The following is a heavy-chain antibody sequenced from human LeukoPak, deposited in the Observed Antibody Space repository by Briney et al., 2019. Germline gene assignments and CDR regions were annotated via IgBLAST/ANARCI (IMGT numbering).Heavy chain of an antibody. V-gene: IGHV3-30*04. CDR2: ISYDGSNK. Sequence: GGSLRLSCAASGFTFSSYAMHWVRQAPGKGLEWVAVISYDGSNKYYAASVKGRFTISRDNSKNTLYLQMNSLRAEDTAVYYCARDRYCSGGSCGYFDYWGQGTLVTVSS. D-gene: IGHD2-15*01. J-gene: IGHJ4*02. CDR1: GFTFSSYA. CDR3: ARDRYCSGGSCGYFDY.